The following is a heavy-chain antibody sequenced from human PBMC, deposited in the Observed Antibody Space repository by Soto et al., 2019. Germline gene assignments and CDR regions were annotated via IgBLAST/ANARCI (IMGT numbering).Heavy chain of an antibody. CDR1: GFTFSNAW. J-gene: IGHJ6*03. D-gene: IGHD3-16*01. V-gene: IGHV3-15*01. Sequence: GGSLRLSCAASGFTFSNAWMSWVRQAPGKGLEWVGRIKSKTDGGATDHAARVTGRFTISRDDSKNTLYLQMNSLKTEDTAVYYCTTVPFMTSYYYYMDVWGKGTTAT. CDR2: IKSKTDGGAT. CDR3: TTVPFMTSYYYYMDV.